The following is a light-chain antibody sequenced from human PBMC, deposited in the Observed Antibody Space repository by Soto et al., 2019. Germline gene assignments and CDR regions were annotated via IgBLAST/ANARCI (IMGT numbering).Light chain of an antibody. CDR3: QESYSTPAVS. J-gene: IGKJ4*01. V-gene: IGKV1-39*01. CDR2: ATS. CDR1: ENIDTY. Sequence: DIQMTQSPSALCASVGDRVTITCRASENIDTYLDWYQHKPGKAPKLLIYATSTLQSGVPARFSGSGSGTEFTLTISSLQAEDFATYFCQESYSTPAVSFGGGTKVDIK.